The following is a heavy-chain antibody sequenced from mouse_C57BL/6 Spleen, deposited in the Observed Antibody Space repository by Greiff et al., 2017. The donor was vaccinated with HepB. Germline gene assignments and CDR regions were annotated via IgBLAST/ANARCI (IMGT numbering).Heavy chain of an antibody. CDR1: GYTFTSYW. CDR3: ASEREGYEAFFAY. V-gene: IGHV1-52*01. D-gene: IGHD3-1*01. J-gene: IGHJ3*01. Sequence: QVQLQQSGAELVRPGSSVKLSCMASGYTFTSYWMHWVKQRPIQGLERIGNIDPSDSETHYNQKYKDKATFTVDTSSSTAYMHLSSLTSEDAAFYVCASEREGYEAFFAYWGQGTLVTVSA. CDR2: IDPSDSET.